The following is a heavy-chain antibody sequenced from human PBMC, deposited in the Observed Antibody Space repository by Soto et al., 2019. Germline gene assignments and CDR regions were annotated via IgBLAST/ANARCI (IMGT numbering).Heavy chain of an antibody. D-gene: IGHD2-2*01. CDR1: GGTFSSYA. CDR3: ARDWGTCSSTSCPYYYYGMDV. Sequence: SVKVSCKASGGTFSSYAISWVRQAPGQGLEWMGGTIPIFGTANYAQKFQGRVTITADKSTSTAYMELSSLRSEDTAVYYCARDWGTCSSTSCPYYYYGMDVWGQGTTVTAP. CDR2: TIPIFGTA. V-gene: IGHV1-69*06. J-gene: IGHJ6*02.